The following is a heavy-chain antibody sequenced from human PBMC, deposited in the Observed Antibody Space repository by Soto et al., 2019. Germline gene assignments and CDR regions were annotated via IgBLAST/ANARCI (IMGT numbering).Heavy chain of an antibody. D-gene: IGHD5-12*01. CDR3: ARDRTRSGGYVTYYFDY. V-gene: IGHV3-7*05. CDR2: IKQDGSEK. Sequence: PGGALRLSCAASGFTFSSYYMSWVRPAPGRGLEWVANIKQDGSEKYYVDSVKGRFTISRDNAKNSLYLQMNSLRAEDTAVYYCARDRTRSGGYVTYYFDYWGQGTLVTVSS. CDR1: GFTFSSYY. J-gene: IGHJ4*02.